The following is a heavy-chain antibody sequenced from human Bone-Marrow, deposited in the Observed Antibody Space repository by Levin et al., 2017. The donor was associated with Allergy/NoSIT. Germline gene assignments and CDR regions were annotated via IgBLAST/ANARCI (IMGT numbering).Heavy chain of an antibody. J-gene: IGHJ6*02. CDR1: GFTFSNYG. V-gene: IGHV3-30*18. CDR3: SKCLATREPDHLYYGMEV. CDR2: ISKDGSKT. D-gene: IGHD5/OR15-5a*01. Sequence: GESLKISCAASGFTFSNYGLNWVRQVPGKGLEWVALISKDGSKTYYADSVKGRFIISRDSSENTLYLQMNSLRPEDTAVYYCSKCLATREPDHLYYGMEVWGQGTTVTVSS.